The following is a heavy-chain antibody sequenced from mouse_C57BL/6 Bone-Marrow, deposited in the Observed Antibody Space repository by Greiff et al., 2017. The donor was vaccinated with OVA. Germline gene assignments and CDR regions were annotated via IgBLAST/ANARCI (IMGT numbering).Heavy chain of an antibody. D-gene: IGHD3-2*02. Sequence: QVQLKESGAELARPGASVKLSCKASGYTFTSYGISWVKQRTGQGLEWIGEIYPRSGNTYYNEKFKGKATLTADKSSSTAYMELRSLTSEDSAVYFCARSEDSSGSDYWGQGTTLTVSS. CDR1: GYTFTSYG. CDR3: ARSEDSSGSDY. CDR2: IYPRSGNT. V-gene: IGHV1-81*01. J-gene: IGHJ2*01.